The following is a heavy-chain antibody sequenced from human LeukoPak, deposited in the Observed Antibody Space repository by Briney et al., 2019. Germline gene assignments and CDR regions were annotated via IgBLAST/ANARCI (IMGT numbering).Heavy chain of an antibody. CDR3: ARLHNNYGYHDFLDY. J-gene: IGHJ4*02. D-gene: IGHD5-18*01. CDR2: IGSSISTK. V-gene: IGHV3-48*01. Sequence: GGSLRLSCAASRFTFSSYSMNWVRQAPGKGLEWVSYIGSSISTKYYTDSVKGRFTISRDNAKNSLYLQMNSLRAEDTAVYYCARLHNNYGYHDFLDYWGQGTLVTVSS. CDR1: RFTFSSYS.